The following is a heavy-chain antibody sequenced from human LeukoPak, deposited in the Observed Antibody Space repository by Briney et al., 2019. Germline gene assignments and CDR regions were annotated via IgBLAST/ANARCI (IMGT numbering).Heavy chain of an antibody. CDR2: INSDGYSI. V-gene: IGHV3-74*01. CDR3: ARAIAVAGTDS. CDR1: GFTFSSYG. J-gene: IGHJ4*02. Sequence: GGSLRLSCAASGFTFSSYGMSWVRQAPGKGLVWLSRINSDGYSISYADSVKGRFTISRDNAKNTLYLQMNTLRAEDTAMYYCARAIAVAGTDSWGQGTLVTVSS. D-gene: IGHD6-19*01.